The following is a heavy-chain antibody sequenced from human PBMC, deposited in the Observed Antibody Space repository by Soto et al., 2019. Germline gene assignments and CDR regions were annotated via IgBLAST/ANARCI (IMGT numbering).Heavy chain of an antibody. CDR1: GYTFSYYW. CDR3: ARLLGSGRGKSGGMDV. J-gene: IGHJ6*02. CDR2: IYPGDSDT. V-gene: IGHV5-51*01. D-gene: IGHD1-26*01. Sequence: PGESLKISCKGSGYTFSYYWIGWVRQMPGKGLEWMAIIYPGDSDTTYSPSFQGQVTISADKSISTAYLQWSSLKASDTAMYYCARLLGSGRGKSGGMDVWGQGTTVTVSS.